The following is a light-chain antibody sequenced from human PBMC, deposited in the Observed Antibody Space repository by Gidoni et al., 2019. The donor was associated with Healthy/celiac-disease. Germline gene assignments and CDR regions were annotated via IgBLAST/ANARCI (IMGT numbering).Light chain of an antibody. J-gene: IGLJ3*02. CDR1: SSNSGAGYD. Sequence: QSVLTQPPSVSGAPGQRVTISCTGSSSNSGAGYDVHWYQQLPGTAPKLPSYGNSNRPSGVPDRFSGSKSGTSASLAITGLQAEDEADYYCQSYDSSLSGWVFGGGTKLTVL. CDR3: QSYDSSLSGWV. V-gene: IGLV1-40*01. CDR2: GNS.